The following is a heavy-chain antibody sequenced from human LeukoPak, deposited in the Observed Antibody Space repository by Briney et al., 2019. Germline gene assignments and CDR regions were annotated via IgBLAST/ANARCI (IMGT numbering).Heavy chain of an antibody. CDR1: AGSINNSY. D-gene: IGHD6-6*01. V-gene: IGHV4-4*07. CDR3: ARDGRDADPRVSDY. Sequence: SHTLSLTCTVSAGSINNSYGSWIRQPAGKGLEWIGRIYTSGSTSYHPSLKSPLNMSVDPSTNPLSLKLLSVTAADTAVYLRARDGRDADPRVSDYWGQGTLVTVSS. CDR2: IYTSGST. J-gene: IGHJ4*02.